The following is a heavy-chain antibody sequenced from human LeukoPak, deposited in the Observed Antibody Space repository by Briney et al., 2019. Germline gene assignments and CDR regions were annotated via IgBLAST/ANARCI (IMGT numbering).Heavy chain of an antibody. J-gene: IGHJ5*02. CDR3: ARAPSIAAPRGGWFDP. CDR2: IYYSGST. CDR1: GGSISSGDYY. D-gene: IGHD6-6*01. Sequence: SSQTLSLTCTVSGGSISSGDYYWSWIRQPPGKGLEWIGYIYYSGSTYYNPSLKSRVTISVDTSKNQFSLKLSSVTAADTAVYYCARAPSIAAPRGGWFDPWGQGTLVTVSS. V-gene: IGHV4-30-4*01.